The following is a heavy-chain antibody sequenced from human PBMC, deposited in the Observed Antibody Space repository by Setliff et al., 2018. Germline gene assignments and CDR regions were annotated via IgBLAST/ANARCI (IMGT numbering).Heavy chain of an antibody. D-gene: IGHD3-9*01. CDR3: ARGYGVLTGYYNY. J-gene: IGHJ4*02. Sequence: SETLSLTCTVSGYSISSGYYWGWIRQPPGKGLEWIGNMYHSGSVYYNPSLKSRVTISVDTSKNQFSLKVTSVTAADTAVYYCARGYGVLTGYYNYWGQGTLVTVSS. CDR2: MYHSGSV. V-gene: IGHV4-38-2*02. CDR1: GYSISSGYY.